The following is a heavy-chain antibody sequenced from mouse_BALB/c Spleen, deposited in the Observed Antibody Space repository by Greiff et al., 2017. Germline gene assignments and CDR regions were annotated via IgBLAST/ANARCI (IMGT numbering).Heavy chain of an antibody. J-gene: IGHJ3*01. CDR3: ASGGNYEFAY. D-gene: IGHD2-1*01. CDR2: INSNGGST. Sequence: EVMLVESGGGLVKLGGSLKLSCAASGFTFSSYYMSWVRQTPEKRLELVAAINSNGGSTYYPDTVKGRFTISRDNAKNTLYLQMSSLKSEDTALYYCASGGNYEFAYWGQGTLVTVSA. V-gene: IGHV5-6-2*01. CDR1: GFTFSSYY.